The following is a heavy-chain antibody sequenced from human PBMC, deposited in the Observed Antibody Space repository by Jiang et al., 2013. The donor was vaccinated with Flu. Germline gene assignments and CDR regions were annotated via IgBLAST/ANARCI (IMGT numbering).Heavy chain of an antibody. CDR3: ARLGDSSGYYADY. CDR1: GGSISSSSYY. D-gene: IGHD3-22*01. Sequence: KPSETLSLTCTVSGGSISSSSYYWGWIRQPPGKGLEWIGSIYYSGSTYYNPSLKSRVTISVDTSKNQFSLKLSSVTAADTAVYYCARLGDSSGYYADYWGQGTLVTVSS. V-gene: IGHV4-39*01. CDR2: IYYSGST. J-gene: IGHJ4*02.